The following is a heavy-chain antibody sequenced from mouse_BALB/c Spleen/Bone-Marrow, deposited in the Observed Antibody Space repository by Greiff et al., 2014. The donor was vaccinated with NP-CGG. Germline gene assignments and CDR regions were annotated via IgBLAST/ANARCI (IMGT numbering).Heavy chain of an antibody. CDR1: GYSITSDYA. J-gene: IGHJ3*01. V-gene: IGHV3-2*02. D-gene: IGHD2-1*01. CDR3: ARYYYGNYWFAY. CDR2: ISYSGST. Sequence: EVKLMESGPGLVKPSQSLSLTCTVTGYSITSDYAWNWIRQFPENKLEWMGYISYSGSTSYNPSLKSRISITRDTSKNQFFLQLNSVTTEDTATYYCARYYYGNYWFAYWGQGTLVTVSA.